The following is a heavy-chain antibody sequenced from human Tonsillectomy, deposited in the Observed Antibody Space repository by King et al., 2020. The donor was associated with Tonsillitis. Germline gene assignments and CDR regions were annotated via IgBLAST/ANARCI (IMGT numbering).Heavy chain of an antibody. V-gene: IGHV1-2*02. CDR3: ARVRYCSGGSCYSHFDY. Sequence: VQLVESGAEVKKPGASVKVSCKASGYSFTDYYIHWVRQAPRQGLEWMGWINPYSGDTNYAQNFQGGVTMTRDTSITTAYMELSRLTSDDTAVYYCARVRYCSGGSCYSHFDYWGQGTQVTVSS. CDR2: INPYSGDT. D-gene: IGHD2-15*01. CDR1: GYSFTDYY. J-gene: IGHJ4*02.